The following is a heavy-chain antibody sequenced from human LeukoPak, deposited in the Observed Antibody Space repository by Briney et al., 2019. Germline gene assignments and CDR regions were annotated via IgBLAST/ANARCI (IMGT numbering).Heavy chain of an antibody. CDR3: AREGSSWDPFDY. Sequence: SETLSLTCTVSGGSISDYYWTWIRQPPGKGLEWIGYIYYSGSTNYNPSLKSRVTISLDTSKNQFSLKLKYVTAADTAVYYCAREGSSWDPFDYWGQGTLVTVSS. CDR1: GGSISDYY. D-gene: IGHD6-13*01. CDR2: IYYSGST. J-gene: IGHJ4*02. V-gene: IGHV4-59*12.